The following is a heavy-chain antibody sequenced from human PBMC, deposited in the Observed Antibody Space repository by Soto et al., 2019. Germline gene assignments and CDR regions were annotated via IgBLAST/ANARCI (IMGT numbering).Heavy chain of an antibody. J-gene: IGHJ4*02. CDR3: ARGFSSSYFDY. CDR1: GLPFSGYS. CDR2: ISSSSSYI. Sequence: EVQLVESGGGLVKPGGSLRLSGAASGLPFSGYSMNWVGQPPGKGLEWVSSISSSSSYIYYADSVKGRFTISRDNAKNSLYLQMNSLRAEDTAVYYCARGFSSSYFDYWGQGTLVTVSS. D-gene: IGHD6-6*01. V-gene: IGHV3-21*01.